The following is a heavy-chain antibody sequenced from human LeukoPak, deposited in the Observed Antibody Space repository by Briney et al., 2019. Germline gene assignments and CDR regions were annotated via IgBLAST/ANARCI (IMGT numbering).Heavy chain of an antibody. CDR1: GGSISSYY. CDR3: ARQGVDTAMGFDY. Sequence: SETLSLTCTVSGGSISSYYWSWIRQPPGKGLEWIGYIYYSGSTNYNPSLKSRVTISVDTSKSQFSLKLSSVTAADTAVYYCARQGVDTAMGFDYWGQGTLVTVSS. CDR2: IYYSGST. V-gene: IGHV4-59*01. J-gene: IGHJ4*02. D-gene: IGHD5-18*01.